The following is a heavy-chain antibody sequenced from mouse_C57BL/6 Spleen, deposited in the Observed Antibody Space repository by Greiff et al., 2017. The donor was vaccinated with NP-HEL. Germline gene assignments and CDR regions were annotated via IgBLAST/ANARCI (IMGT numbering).Heavy chain of an antibody. J-gene: IGHJ4*01. CDR1: GFTFSDYY. D-gene: IGHD1-1*01. Sequence: EVKLVESGGGLVQPGGSLKLSCAASGFTFSDYYMYWVRQTPEKRLEWVAYISNGGGSTYYPDTVKGRFTISRDNAKNTRYLQMSRLKSEDTAMDYCARHTRGSSYGYAMDYWGQGTSVTVAS. CDR3: ARHTRGSSYGYAMDY. V-gene: IGHV5-12*01. CDR2: ISNGGGST.